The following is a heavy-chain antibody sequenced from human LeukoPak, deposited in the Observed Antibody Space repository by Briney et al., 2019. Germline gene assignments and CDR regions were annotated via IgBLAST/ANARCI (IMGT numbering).Heavy chain of an antibody. CDR1: GGSISSGNYY. CDR2: ISYSGST. D-gene: IGHD3-22*01. Sequence: PSQTLSLTCTVSGGSISSGNYYWTWIRQHPGKGLEWIGYISYSGSTYYNPSLKSRVTLSVDTSENQFSLKLSSVTAADTAVYYCARVVYPSPYYYDSSGYYSRYYYYYGMDVWGQGTTVTVSS. J-gene: IGHJ6*02. V-gene: IGHV4-31*03. CDR3: ARVVYPSPYYYDSSGYYSRYYYYYGMDV.